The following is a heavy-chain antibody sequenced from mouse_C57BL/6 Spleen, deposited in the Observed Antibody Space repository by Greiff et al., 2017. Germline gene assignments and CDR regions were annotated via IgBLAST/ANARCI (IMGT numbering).Heavy chain of an antibody. Sequence: VQLLESGAELVKPGASVKLSCKASGYTFTEYTIHWVKQRSGQGLEWIGWFYPGSGSIKYNEKFKVKVTLTADKASITVYMELSRVTSEDSAVYFYACHRVRAAVHDFDVWGTGTTLTVSS. CDR3: ACHRVRAAVHDFDV. CDR2: FYPGSGSI. J-gene: IGHJ1*03. V-gene: IGHV1-62-2*01. CDR1: GYTFTEYT. D-gene: IGHD3-3*01.